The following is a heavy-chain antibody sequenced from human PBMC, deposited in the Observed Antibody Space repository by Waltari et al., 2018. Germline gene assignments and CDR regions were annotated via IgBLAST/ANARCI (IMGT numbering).Heavy chain of an antibody. CDR1: GYTFTSYD. Sequence: QVQLVQSGAEVKKPGASVKVSCKASGYTFTSYDINWVRQATGQGLEWMGWMNPNSGNTGDAQKFQGRVTMTRNTSISTAYMELSSLRSEDTAVYYCARTMARYCSGGSCPLTDYWGQGTLVTVSS. J-gene: IGHJ4*02. D-gene: IGHD2-15*01. CDR2: MNPNSGNT. CDR3: ARTMARYCSGGSCPLTDY. V-gene: IGHV1-8*01.